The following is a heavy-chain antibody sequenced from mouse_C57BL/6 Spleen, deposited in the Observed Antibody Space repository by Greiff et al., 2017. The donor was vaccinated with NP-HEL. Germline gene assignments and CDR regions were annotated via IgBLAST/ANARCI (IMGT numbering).Heavy chain of an antibody. Sequence: EVQLQQSGPELVTPGASVKISCKASGYSFTGYYMHWVTQSSEKSLEWLGEINPSNGGTSSNQKFKGKATLTVDKSSRTAYMQLKSLTSEDSAVDCCLYGSTYWGQGTTLTVSS. CDR2: INPSNGGT. D-gene: IGHD1-1*01. CDR1: GYSFTGYY. CDR3: LYGSTY. J-gene: IGHJ2*01. V-gene: IGHV1-43*01.